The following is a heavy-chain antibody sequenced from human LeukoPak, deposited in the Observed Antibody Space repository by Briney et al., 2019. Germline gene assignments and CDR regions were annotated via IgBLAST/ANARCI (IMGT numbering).Heavy chain of an antibody. CDR3: TRRKATGWNWFDP. Sequence: GGSLRLSCTASGFTFGDCAMSWVRQAPGKGLEWVGFIRSKAYGGTTEYAASVKGRFTISRDDSKSIAYLQMNSLKTEDTAVYYCTRRKATGWNWFDPWGQGTLVTVSS. V-gene: IGHV3-49*04. CDR1: GFTFGDCA. D-gene: IGHD2-15*01. J-gene: IGHJ5*02. CDR2: IRSKAYGGTT.